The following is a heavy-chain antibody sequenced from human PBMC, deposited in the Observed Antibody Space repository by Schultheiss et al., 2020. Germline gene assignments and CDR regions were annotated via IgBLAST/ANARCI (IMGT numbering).Heavy chain of an antibody. CDR2: IYYSGST. D-gene: IGHD5-18*01. V-gene: IGHV4-61*01. CDR3: ARDLYNPELWFYMDV. CDR1: GGSVSSGSYY. J-gene: IGHJ6*03. Sequence: SETLSLTCTVSGGSVSSGSYYWSWIRQPPGKGLEWIGYIYYSGSTNYNPSLKSRVTISVDTSKNQFSLKLSSVTAADTAVYYCARDLYNPELWFYMDVWGKGTTVNVSS.